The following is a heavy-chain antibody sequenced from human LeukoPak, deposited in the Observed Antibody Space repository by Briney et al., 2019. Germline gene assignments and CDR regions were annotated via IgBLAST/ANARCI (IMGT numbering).Heavy chain of an antibody. CDR3: AKDRAGDYDFDY. CDR2: INPRGGGT. CDR1: GYTFTSYY. D-gene: IGHD4-17*01. J-gene: IGHJ4*02. Sequence: GASVKVSCKASGYTFTSYYVHWVRQAPGQGLEWVGIINPRGGGTTYAQEFHGRVTMTRDTSTSTVYMELSSLRSEDTAVYYCAKDRAGDYDFDYWGQGTLVTVSS. V-gene: IGHV1-46*01.